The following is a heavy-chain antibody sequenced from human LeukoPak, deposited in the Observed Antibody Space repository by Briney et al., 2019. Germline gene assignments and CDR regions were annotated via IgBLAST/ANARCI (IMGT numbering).Heavy chain of an antibody. V-gene: IGHV4-39*01. CDR1: GVSVTSTTYY. D-gene: IGHD1-1*01. CDR3: ARQPTVTHLERFDY. Sequence: SETLSLTCTVSGVSVTSTTYYWGWIRQPPGQGLEWIGTVFYSGSTYYNPSLKSRVTMSVDTSRNQFSLKLTSVTAADTAVYFCARQPTVTHLERFDYWGQGTLVTVSS. J-gene: IGHJ4*02. CDR2: VFYSGST.